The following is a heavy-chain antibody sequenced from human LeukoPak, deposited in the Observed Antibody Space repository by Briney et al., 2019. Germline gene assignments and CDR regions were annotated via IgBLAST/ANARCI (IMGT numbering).Heavy chain of an antibody. CDR2: IYHSGST. V-gene: IGHV4-30-2*01. D-gene: IGHD3-22*01. CDR3: ARDSYYDSSGST. J-gene: IGHJ5*02. Sequence: KPSQTLSLTCAVSGGSISSGGYSWSWIRQPPGKGLEWIGYIYHSGSTYYNPSLKSRVTISVDRSKNQFSLKLSSVTAADTAVYYCARDSYYDSSGSTWGQGTLVTVSS. CDR1: GGSISSGGYS.